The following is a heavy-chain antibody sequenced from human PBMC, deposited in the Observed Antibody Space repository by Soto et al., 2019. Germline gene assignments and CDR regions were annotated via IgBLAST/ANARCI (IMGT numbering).Heavy chain of an antibody. Sequence: GGSLRLSCAASGFTFSSYAMHWVREAPGKGLEWVAVISYDGSNKYYADSEKGQFPISRDNSKNTLYLQMNSLRAEDTAVYYCAREVTAMALGYWGQGTLVTVSS. V-gene: IGHV3-30-3*01. CDR3: AREVTAMALGY. D-gene: IGHD5-18*01. CDR1: GFTFSSYA. J-gene: IGHJ4*02. CDR2: ISYDGSNK.